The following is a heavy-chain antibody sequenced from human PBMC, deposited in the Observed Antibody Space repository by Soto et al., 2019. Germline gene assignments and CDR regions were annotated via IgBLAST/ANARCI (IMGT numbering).Heavy chain of an antibody. CDR1: GGTFSSYA. V-gene: IGHV1-69*13. Sequence: SVKVSCKASGGTFSSYAISWVRQAPGQGLEWMGGIIPIFGTANYAQKFQGRVTITADESTSTAYMELSSLRSEDTAVYYCAKSRDGYNWGAFDYWGQGTLVTVSS. D-gene: IGHD5-12*01. J-gene: IGHJ4*02. CDR2: IIPIFGTA. CDR3: AKSRDGYNWGAFDY.